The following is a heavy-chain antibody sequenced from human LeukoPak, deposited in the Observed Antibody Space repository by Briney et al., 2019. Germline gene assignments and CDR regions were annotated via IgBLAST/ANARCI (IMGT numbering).Heavy chain of an antibody. J-gene: IGHJ3*02. Sequence: SETLSLTCTVSGGSISSYYWSWIRQPPGKGLEWIGYIYTSGSTNYNPSLKSRVTISVDTSKNQFSLKLSSVTAADTAVYYCARLGGSSWYFDAFDIWGQGTMVTVSS. CDR1: GGSISSYY. V-gene: IGHV4-4*09. CDR3: ARLGGSSWYFDAFDI. CDR2: IYTSGST. D-gene: IGHD6-13*01.